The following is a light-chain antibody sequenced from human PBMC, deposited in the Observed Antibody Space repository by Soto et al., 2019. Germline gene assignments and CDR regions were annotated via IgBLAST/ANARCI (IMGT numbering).Light chain of an antibody. J-gene: IGKJ1*01. CDR3: QQYISWPRT. V-gene: IGKV3-15*01. CDR2: GAS. Sequence: EITLTQSRRTLSVSPGESATLSCRASQNVLSNLAWYQQKPGQAPRLLIYGASTRATDIPARFSGSGSGTQFTLTIGSLQSEDFALYYCQQYISWPRTFGQGTRVEI. CDR1: QNVLSN.